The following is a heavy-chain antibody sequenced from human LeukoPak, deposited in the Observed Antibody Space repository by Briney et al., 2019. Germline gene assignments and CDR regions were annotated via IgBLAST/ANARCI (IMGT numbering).Heavy chain of an antibody. J-gene: IGHJ6*02. D-gene: IGHD2-2*03. CDR3: TRGGGYCSSTSCYDPYYYGMDV. CDR1: GFTFGDYA. CDR2: IRSKAYGGTT. Sequence: PGGSLRLSCTASGFTFGDYAMSWVRQAPGKGLEWVGFIRSKAYGGTTEYAASVKGRFTISRDDSKSIAYLQMNSLKTEDTAAYYCTRGGGYCSSTSCYDPYYYGMDVWGQGTTVTVSS. V-gene: IGHV3-49*04.